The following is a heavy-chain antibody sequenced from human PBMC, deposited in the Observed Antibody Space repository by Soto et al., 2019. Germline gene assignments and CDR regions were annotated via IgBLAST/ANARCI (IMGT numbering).Heavy chain of an antibody. J-gene: IGHJ4*02. CDR2: ISAYNGNT. Sequence: GASVKVSCKASGYTFTSYGISWVRQAPGQGLEWMGWISAYNGNTNYAQKFQGRVTITADESTSTAYMELSSLRSEDTAVYYCAVKYITGPYYWGQGTLVTVSS. CDR1: GYTFTSYG. CDR3: AVKYITGPYY. D-gene: IGHD1-20*01. V-gene: IGHV1-18*01.